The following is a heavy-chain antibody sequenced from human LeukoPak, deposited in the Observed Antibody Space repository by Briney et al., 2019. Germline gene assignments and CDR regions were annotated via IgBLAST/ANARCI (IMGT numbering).Heavy chain of an antibody. V-gene: IGHV1-2*02. Sequence: ASVKVSCKASGYTFTGYYIHWVRQAPGQGLEWKGWINPNSGGTNYAQKFQGRVTMTRDTSISTAYMELSRLRSDDTAVYYCARDRSPLYSSGWFIDYWGQGTLVTVSS. J-gene: IGHJ4*02. CDR1: GYTFTGYY. D-gene: IGHD6-19*01. CDR3: ARDRSPLYSSGWFIDY. CDR2: INPNSGGT.